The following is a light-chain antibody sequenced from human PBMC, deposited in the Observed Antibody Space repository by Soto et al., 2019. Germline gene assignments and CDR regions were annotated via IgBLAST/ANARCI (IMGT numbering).Light chain of an antibody. Sequence: DIKMTQSPSTLSGSVGDRVTITCRASQTISSWLAWYQQKPGKAPKLLIYDASNLEAGVPSRFRGSGSGTDFTFTISRLQPEDIATYYCQQYENLPTFGQGTLLEIK. CDR1: QTISSW. CDR2: DAS. J-gene: IGKJ5*01. V-gene: IGKV1-33*01. CDR3: QQYENLPT.